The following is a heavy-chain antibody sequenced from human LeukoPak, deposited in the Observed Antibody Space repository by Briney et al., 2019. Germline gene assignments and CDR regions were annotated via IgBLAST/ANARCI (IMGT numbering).Heavy chain of an antibody. CDR2: INHSGST. J-gene: IGHJ4*02. V-gene: IGHV4-34*01. CDR3: ARDPDRYYFDY. Sequence: SETLSLTCAVYGGSFSGYYWSWIRQPPGNGLEWIGEINHSGSTNYNPSLKSRVTISVDTSKNQFSLKLSSVTAADTAVYYCARDPDRYYFDYWGQGTLVTVSS. CDR1: GGSFSGYY.